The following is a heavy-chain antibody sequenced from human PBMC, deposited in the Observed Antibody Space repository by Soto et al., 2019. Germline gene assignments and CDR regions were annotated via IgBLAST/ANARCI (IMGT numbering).Heavy chain of an antibody. CDR3: AKPLGLLRRAMAQGSDY. Sequence: GGSLRLSCAASGFTFSRYGMNWVRQAPGKGLEWVAVVSYDEITKYYADSVKGRFTISRDNSKNTVYLQMNSLRPEDTAVYYCAKPLGLLRRAMAQGSDYWGQGTLVTVSS. V-gene: IGHV3-30*18. D-gene: IGHD5-18*01. CDR2: VSYDEITK. CDR1: GFTFSRYG. J-gene: IGHJ4*02.